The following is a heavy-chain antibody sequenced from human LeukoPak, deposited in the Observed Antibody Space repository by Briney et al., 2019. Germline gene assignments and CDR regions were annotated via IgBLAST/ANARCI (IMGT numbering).Heavy chain of an antibody. CDR1: GFTFGTYS. CDR3: ARGKNWFDP. CDR2: ISSSGSTI. J-gene: IGHJ5*02. V-gene: IGHV3-48*04. Sequence: PGGSLRLSCVASGFTFGTYSMNWVRQAPGKGLEWVSYISSSGSTIYYADSVKGRFTISRDNAKNSLYLQMNSLRAEDTAVYYCARGKNWFDPWGQGTLVTVSS.